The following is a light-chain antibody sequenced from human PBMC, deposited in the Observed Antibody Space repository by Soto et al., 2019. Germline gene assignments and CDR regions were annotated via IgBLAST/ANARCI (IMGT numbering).Light chain of an antibody. Sequence: DIQMTQSPSSLSAFVGDRVTIICRTSQSVKNYLNWYQQKPGKAPKLLIYAASSLQSGVPSRFSGSGSGTEFTLTISSLQPDDFATYYCQQYNSYSTFGQGTKVDIK. J-gene: IGKJ1*01. V-gene: IGKV1-5*02. CDR1: QSVKNY. CDR2: AAS. CDR3: QQYNSYST.